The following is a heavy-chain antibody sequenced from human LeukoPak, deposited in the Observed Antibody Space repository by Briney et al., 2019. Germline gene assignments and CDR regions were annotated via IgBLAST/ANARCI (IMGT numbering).Heavy chain of an antibody. CDR2: IRSKANSYAT. D-gene: IGHD2/OR15-2a*01. V-gene: IGHV3-73*01. J-gene: IGHJ4*02. Sequence: QPGGSLRLSCAVSGFTFSGSAMHWVRQASGKGLEWVGRIRSKANSYATAYAASVKGRFTISRDDSKNTAYLQMNSLKTEDTAVYYCTTTTDHDYWGQGTLVTVSS. CDR3: TTTTDHDY. CDR1: GFTFSGSA.